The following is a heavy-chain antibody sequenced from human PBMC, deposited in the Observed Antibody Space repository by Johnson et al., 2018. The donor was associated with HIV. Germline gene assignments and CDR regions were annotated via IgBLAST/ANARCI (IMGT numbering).Heavy chain of an antibody. J-gene: IGHJ3*01. CDR1: GFTFDDYA. V-gene: IGHV3-9*01. Sequence: VQLVESGGGLVQPGRSLRLSCAASGFTFDDYAMHWVRQAPGKGLEWVSGISWNTGSLGYAYSVRGRFPISSDNARNSLYLQMNSLRTEDTALYYCAKDSHYDSSGYLLLNAFDLWGQGTMVTVSS. CDR2: ISWNTGSL. D-gene: IGHD3-22*01. CDR3: AKDSHYDSSGYLLLNAFDL.